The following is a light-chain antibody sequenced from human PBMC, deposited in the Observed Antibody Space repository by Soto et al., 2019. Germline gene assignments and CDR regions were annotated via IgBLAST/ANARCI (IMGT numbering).Light chain of an antibody. V-gene: IGLV2-8*01. CDR1: SSDVGGYNY. CDR3: SSYAGGIKWV. Sequence: QSALTQPPSASGSPGQSVTLSCTGTSSDVGGYNYVSWYQQHPGKAPKLLIYEVSKRPSGVPNRFFGSKSGNTASLTVSGLQAEDEADYYCSSYAGGIKWVFGGGTKLTVL. J-gene: IGLJ3*02. CDR2: EVS.